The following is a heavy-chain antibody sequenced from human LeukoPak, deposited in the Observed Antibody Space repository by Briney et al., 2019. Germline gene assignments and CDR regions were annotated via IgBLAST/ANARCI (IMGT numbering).Heavy chain of an antibody. J-gene: IGHJ4*02. D-gene: IGHD6-13*01. CDR1: GYSFTSYW. CDR3: ARRVWQQQGWSFDY. CDR2: IYPSDSDT. V-gene: IGHV5-51*01. Sequence: GESLKISCKGSGYSFTSYWIGWVRQMPGKGLEWMEIIYPSDSDTRYSPPFQGQVTISADKSISTAYLQWSSLKASDTAMYYCARRVWQQQGWSFDYWGQGTLVTVSS.